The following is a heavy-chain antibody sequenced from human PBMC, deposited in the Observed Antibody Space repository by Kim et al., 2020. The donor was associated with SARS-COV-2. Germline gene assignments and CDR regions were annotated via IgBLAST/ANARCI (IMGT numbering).Heavy chain of an antibody. CDR1: GGSISSSSYY. CDR2: IYYSGST. Sequence: SETLSLTCTVSGGSISSSSYYWGWIRQPPGKGLEWIGSIYYSGSTYYNPSLKSRVTISVDTSKNQFSLKLSSVTAADTAVYYCAGASAYDSRRWFDPWGQGTLVTVSS. D-gene: IGHD3-22*01. J-gene: IGHJ5*02. V-gene: IGHV4-39*07. CDR3: AGASAYDSRRWFDP.